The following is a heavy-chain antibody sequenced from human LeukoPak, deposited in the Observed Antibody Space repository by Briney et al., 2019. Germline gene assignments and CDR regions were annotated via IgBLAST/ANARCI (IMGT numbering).Heavy chain of an antibody. V-gene: IGHV3-23*01. D-gene: IGHD4-17*01. CDR1: GFTFDDYA. CDR2: ISWNSGST. CDR3: AKGGTSYGDSTPHHWVYYYGMDV. J-gene: IGHJ6*02. Sequence: PGGSLRLSCAASGFTFDDYAMPWVRQAPGKGLEWVSGISWNSGSTYYADSVKGRFTISRDNSKNTLYLQMNSLRAEDTAVYYCAKGGTSYGDSTPHHWVYYYGMDVWGQGTTVTVSS.